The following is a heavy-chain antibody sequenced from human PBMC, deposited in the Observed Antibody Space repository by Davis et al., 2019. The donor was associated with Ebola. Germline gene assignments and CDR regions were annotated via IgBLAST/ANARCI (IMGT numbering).Heavy chain of an antibody. D-gene: IGHD5-12*01. Sequence: GGSLRLSCAASGFTFSSYSMNWVRQAPGKGLEWVSYISSSSRTIYYADSVKGRFTISRDNAKNSLYLQMNSLRAEDTAVYYCARARTRYSGYDDYWGQGTLVTVSS. J-gene: IGHJ4*02. CDR2: ISSSSRTI. V-gene: IGHV3-48*04. CDR1: GFTFSSYS. CDR3: ARARTRYSGYDDY.